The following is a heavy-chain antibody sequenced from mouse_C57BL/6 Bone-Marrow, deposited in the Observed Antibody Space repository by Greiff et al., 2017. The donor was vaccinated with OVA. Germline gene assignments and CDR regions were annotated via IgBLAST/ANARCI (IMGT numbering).Heavy chain of an antibody. J-gene: IGHJ2*01. CDR2: IDTENGDT. Sequence: VHVKQSGAELVRPGASVKLSCTASGFNIKDDYMHWVKQRPEQGLEWIGWIDTENGDTEYASKFQGKATITADTSSNTAYLQLSSLTSEDTAVYYCTTSGRLDYWGQGTTLTVSS. CDR1: GFNIKDDY. V-gene: IGHV14-4*01. D-gene: IGHD1-1*01. CDR3: TTSGRLDY.